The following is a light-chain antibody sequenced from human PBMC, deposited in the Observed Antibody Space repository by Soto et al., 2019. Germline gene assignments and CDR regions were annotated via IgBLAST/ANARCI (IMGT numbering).Light chain of an antibody. Sequence: QSALTQPRSVSGSPGQSITISCTGTSSDVGGYNYVSWYRQHPGKAHKLMIYDVSKRPSGVPDRFSGSKSGNTASLTISGLQAEDEADYYCCSYAGSYTHYVFGPGTKVTVL. V-gene: IGLV2-11*01. CDR2: DVS. J-gene: IGLJ1*01. CDR3: CSYAGSYTHYV. CDR1: SSDVGGYNY.